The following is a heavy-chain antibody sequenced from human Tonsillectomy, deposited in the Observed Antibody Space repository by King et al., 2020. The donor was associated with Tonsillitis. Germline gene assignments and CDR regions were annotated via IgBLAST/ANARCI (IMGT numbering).Heavy chain of an antibody. CDR1: GFTFSNYA. CDR2: VSGSGSTT. CDR3: AKDSGDTSGYYFSYFDY. V-gene: IGHV3-23*04. J-gene: IGHJ4*02. D-gene: IGHD3-22*01. Sequence: VQLVESGGGLVQPGGSLRLSCAASGFTFSNYAMTWVRQAPGKGLGWVSGVSGSGSTTYYADSVKGRFTISRDNSRNTLYLQMNSLRAEDTAVYYCAKDSGDTSGYYFSYFDYWGQGTLVTVSS.